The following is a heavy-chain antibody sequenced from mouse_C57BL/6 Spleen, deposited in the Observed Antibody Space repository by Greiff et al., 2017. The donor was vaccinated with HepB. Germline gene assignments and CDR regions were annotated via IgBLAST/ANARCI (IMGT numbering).Heavy chain of an antibody. V-gene: IGHV1-82*01. CDR2: IYPGDGDT. Sequence: QVQLQQSGPELVKPGASVKISCKASGYAFSSSWMNWVKQRPGKGLEWIGRIYPGDGDTNYNGKFKGKATLTADKSSSTAYMQLSSLTSEDSAVYFCARRGLDYGSCYYFDYWGQGTSLTVSS. CDR3: ARRGLDYGSCYYFDY. D-gene: IGHD1-1*01. CDR1: GYAFSSSW. J-gene: IGHJ2*02.